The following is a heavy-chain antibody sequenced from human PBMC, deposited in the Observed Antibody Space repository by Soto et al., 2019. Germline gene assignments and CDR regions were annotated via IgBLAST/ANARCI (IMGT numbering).Heavy chain of an antibody. CDR2: NIPIFCTA. D-gene: IGHD3-3*01. V-gene: IGHV1-69*12. CDR3: ARGSSIFGVVITDYYGMDV. Sequence: QVQLVQSGAEVKKPGSSVKVSCKASGGTFSSYAIIWVRQAPVQGLEWIGWNIPIFCTANYAQKFQGRVTLTAEESTSTAYMELSSLRSEDTAVYYCARGSSIFGVVITDYYGMDVWGQGTTVTVSS. J-gene: IGHJ6*02. CDR1: GGTFSSYA.